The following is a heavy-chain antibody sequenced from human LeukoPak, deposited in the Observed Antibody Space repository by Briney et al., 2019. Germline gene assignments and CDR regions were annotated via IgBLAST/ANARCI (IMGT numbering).Heavy chain of an antibody. D-gene: IGHD5-12*01. CDR1: GFPFRRFS. CDR3: ARVNRGYDY. J-gene: IGHJ4*02. V-gene: IGHV3-64*02. Sequence: PGGSLRLSCAASGFPFRRFSMHWVRQAPGRGLGYVSAIDGAGQNTFYADSVRGRFTISRDNSENTVSLQMGSLTPEDMAVYYCARVNRGYDYWGQGALITVSS. CDR2: IDGAGQNT.